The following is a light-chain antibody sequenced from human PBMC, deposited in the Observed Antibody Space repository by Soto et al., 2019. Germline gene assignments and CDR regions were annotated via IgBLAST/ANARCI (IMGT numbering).Light chain of an antibody. CDR1: SSDVGGYNY. CDR3: SSYTTSDTYV. CDR2: EVR. Sequence: QSALTQPGSVSGSPGQSITISCTGTSSDVGGYNYVSWYQHHPGKAPKLMIFEVRNRPSGVSNRFSGSKSGNTASLTISRLQAEDEAYYYCSSYTTSDTYVFGPGTKLTVL. J-gene: IGLJ1*01. V-gene: IGLV2-14*01.